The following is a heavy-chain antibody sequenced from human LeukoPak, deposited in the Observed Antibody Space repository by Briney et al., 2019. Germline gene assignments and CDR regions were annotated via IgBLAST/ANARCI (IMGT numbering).Heavy chain of an antibody. CDR1: GFTFSGYA. D-gene: IGHD3-3*01. Sequence: GGSLRLSCEASGFTFSGYAMNWVRQAPGKGLEWVSGISASGGSTYYADSVKGRFTISRDNSKNTLYLQMNSLRAEDTAVYYCAKDSDFWSGHYFDYWGQGTLVTVSS. CDR3: AKDSDFWSGHYFDY. J-gene: IGHJ4*02. V-gene: IGHV3-23*01. CDR2: ISASGGST.